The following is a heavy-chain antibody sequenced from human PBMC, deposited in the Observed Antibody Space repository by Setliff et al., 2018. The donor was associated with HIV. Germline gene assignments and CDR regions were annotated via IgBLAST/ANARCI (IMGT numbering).Heavy chain of an antibody. Sequence: PSETLSLTCSVSGDSISTGTYYWGWIRQPPGKGLEWIGSVSYSGSTLYNPSLKSRVTTSVDTSNNHFSLKPSSVTAADTAVYYCARPGVGTVSFDYWGRGTLVTVSS. CDR2: VSYSGST. CDR1: GDSISTGTYY. CDR3: ARPGVGTVSFDY. D-gene: IGHD1-7*01. V-gene: IGHV4-39*02. J-gene: IGHJ4*02.